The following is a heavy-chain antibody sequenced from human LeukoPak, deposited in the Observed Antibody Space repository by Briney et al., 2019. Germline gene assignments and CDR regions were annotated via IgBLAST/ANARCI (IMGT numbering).Heavy chain of an antibody. CDR3: AKGDILTGYYSPFDY. J-gene: IGHJ4*02. Sequence: GGSLRLSCAASGFTFSSYAMSLVRQAPGEGLEWVSAFSGSGDTTYYADSVKGRFTISRDNSKNTLYLQMNSLRAEDTAVYYCAKGDILTGYYSPFDYWGQGTLVTVSS. D-gene: IGHD3-9*01. CDR2: FSGSGDTT. V-gene: IGHV3-23*01. CDR1: GFTFSSYA.